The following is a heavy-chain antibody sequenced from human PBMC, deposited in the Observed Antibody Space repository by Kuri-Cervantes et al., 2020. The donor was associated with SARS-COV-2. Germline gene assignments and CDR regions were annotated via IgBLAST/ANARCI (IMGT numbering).Heavy chain of an antibody. V-gene: IGHV7-4-1*02. CDR1: GYTFTSNA. CDR2: INTNTGNP. J-gene: IGHJ4*02. CDR3: ASLGYCSSTSCSPFDY. Sequence: ASVKVSCKASGYTFTSNAINWVRQAPGQGLEWMGWINTNTGNPTYAQGFTGRFVFSLDTSVSTAYLQISSLKAEDTAVYYCASLGYCSSTSCSPFDYWGQGTLVTVSS. D-gene: IGHD2-2*01.